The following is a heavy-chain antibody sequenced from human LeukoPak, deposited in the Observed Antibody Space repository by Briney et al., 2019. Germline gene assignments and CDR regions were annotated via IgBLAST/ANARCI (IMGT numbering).Heavy chain of an antibody. CDR1: GFTFSNTW. CDR2: IKRIIDGGTT. V-gene: IGHV3-15*01. D-gene: IGHD4-17*01. Sequence: GGSLRLSCAASGFTFSNTWVNWVREAPGKGLEWGCRIKRIIDGGTTDYAAPVKGRFTVSREDSINTLYLQMSSLKTEDTAVYYCAAQGGSGDLRYWGQGTLVTVSS. J-gene: IGHJ4*02. CDR3: AAQGGSGDLRY.